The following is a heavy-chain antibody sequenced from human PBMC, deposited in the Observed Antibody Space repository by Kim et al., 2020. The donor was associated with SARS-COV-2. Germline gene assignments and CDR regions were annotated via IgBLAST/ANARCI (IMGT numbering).Heavy chain of an antibody. CDR1: GGSISSSSYY. V-gene: IGHV4-39*01. CDR3: ASSTGYDSRYWFFDP. CDR2: IYYSGST. D-gene: IGHD3-22*01. Sequence: SETLSLTCTVSGGSISSSSYYWGWIRQPPGKGLEWFGSIYYSGSTYYNPSLKSRVTLSVDTSKNQFSLKLSSVTAAATSVYYCASSTGYDSRYWFFDPWG. J-gene: IGHJ2*01.